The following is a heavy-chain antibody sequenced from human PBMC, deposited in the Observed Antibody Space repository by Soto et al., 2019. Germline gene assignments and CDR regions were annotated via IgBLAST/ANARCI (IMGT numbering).Heavy chain of an antibody. V-gene: IGHV4-59*01. J-gene: IGHJ5*02. CDR1: GGSISSYY. Sequence: KTSETLSLTCTVSGGSISSYYWSWIRQPPGKGLEWIGYIYYSGSTNYNPSLKSRVTISVDTSKNQFSLKLSSVTAADTAVYYCARAAHGGEWLVRYWFDPWGQGTLVTVSS. CDR2: IYYSGST. D-gene: IGHD6-19*01. CDR3: ARAAHGGEWLVRYWFDP.